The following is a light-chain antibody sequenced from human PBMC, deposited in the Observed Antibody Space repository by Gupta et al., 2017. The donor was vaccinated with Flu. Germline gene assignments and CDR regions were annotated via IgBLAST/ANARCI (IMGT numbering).Light chain of an antibody. J-gene: IGLJ1*01. CDR3: QVWDSTNNHV. V-gene: IGLV3-21*02. CDR2: DDY. CDR1: NLESRR. Sequence: VGNNLESRRVHWYQQRAGQAPVLVVYDDYERLSGIPERFSGSKYGNTATLTIKRVEAGDEADYYCQVWDSTNNHVFGRGTKVTVL.